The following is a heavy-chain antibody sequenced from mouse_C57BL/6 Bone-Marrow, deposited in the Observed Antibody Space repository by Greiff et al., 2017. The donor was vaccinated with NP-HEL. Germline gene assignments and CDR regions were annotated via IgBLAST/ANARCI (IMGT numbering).Heavy chain of an antibody. Sequence: QVQLQQSGPGLVQPSQSLSITCTVSGFSLTSYGVHWVRQSPGKGLEWLGVIWSGGSTDYNAAFISRLSISKDNSKSQVFFKMNRLQADDTAIYYCARGSPYFDYWGQGTTLTVSS. CDR3: ARGSPYFDY. V-gene: IGHV2-2*01. J-gene: IGHJ2*01. CDR2: IWSGGST. D-gene: IGHD1-1*01. CDR1: GFSLTSYG.